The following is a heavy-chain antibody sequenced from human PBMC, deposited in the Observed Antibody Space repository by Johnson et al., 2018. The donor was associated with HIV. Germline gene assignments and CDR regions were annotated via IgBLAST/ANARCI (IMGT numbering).Heavy chain of an antibody. CDR2: ISSSGSSI. CDR3: AIDPSRLMQADI. CDR1: GFTFSDYY. D-gene: IGHD3-16*01. V-gene: IGHV3-11*04. J-gene: IGHJ3*02. Sequence: QVQVVESGGGLVQPGGSLRLSCEASGFTFSDYYMSWIRQAPGKGLEWVSYISSSGSSIYYADSVKGRFTIFRENSKSTLYLQMNSLRAQETAVYYCAIDPSRLMQADIWGQGTMVTVSS.